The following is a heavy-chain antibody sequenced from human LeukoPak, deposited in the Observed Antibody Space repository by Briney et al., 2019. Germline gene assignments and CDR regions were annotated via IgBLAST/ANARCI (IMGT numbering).Heavy chain of an antibody. CDR2: ISGSGGST. CDR1: GFTFSNAW. J-gene: IGHJ4*02. CDR3: AKVSPPIAAAVAAQVLPYYFDY. D-gene: IGHD6-13*01. Sequence: PGGSLRLSCAASGFTFSNAWMSWVRQAPGKGLEWVSAISGSGGSTYYADSVKGRFTISRDNSKNTLYLQMNSLRAEDTAVYYCAKVSPPIAAAVAAQVLPYYFDYWGQGTLVTVSS. V-gene: IGHV3-23*01.